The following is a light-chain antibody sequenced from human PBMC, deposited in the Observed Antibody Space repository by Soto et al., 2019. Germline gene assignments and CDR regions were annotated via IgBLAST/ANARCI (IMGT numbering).Light chain of an antibody. V-gene: IGLV2-8*01. CDR1: SGDVGGYNF. CDR2: EVI. J-gene: IGLJ1*01. Sequence: QSALTQTPSASGSLGQSVTISCTGTSGDVGGYNFVSWYQQHPGKAPKLLIYEVIKRPSGVPDRFSGSKFGNTASLTVSGLQPEDEADYFCSSYAGSRIFVLGTGTK. CDR3: SSYAGSRIFV.